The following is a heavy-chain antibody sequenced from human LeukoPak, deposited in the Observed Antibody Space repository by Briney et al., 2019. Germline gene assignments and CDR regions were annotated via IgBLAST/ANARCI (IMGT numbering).Heavy chain of an antibody. J-gene: IGHJ4*02. Sequence: SETLSLTCTVSGGSISSGGYYWSWLRQPPGKGLEWIGYIYHSGSTYYNPSLKSRVTISVDRSKNQFSLKLSSVTAADTAVYYCARDGVTGDPWYFDYWGQGTLVTVSS. CDR3: ARDGVTGDPWYFDY. CDR1: GGSISSGGYY. D-gene: IGHD7-27*01. CDR2: IYHSGST. V-gene: IGHV4-30-2*01.